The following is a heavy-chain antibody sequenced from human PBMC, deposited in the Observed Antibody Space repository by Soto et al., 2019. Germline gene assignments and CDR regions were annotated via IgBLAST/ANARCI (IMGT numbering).Heavy chain of an antibody. D-gene: IGHD2-2*01. CDR1: GFTFSSYG. Sequence: ESGGGVVQPGRSLRLSCAASGFTFSSYGMHWVRQAPGKGLEWVAVISYDGTNKYYVDSVKGRFTISRDNSKNTLYLQMNSLRADDTAVYYCAKVHCNSTSCYPNYYFYYGMDVWGQGTTVTVSS. V-gene: IGHV3-30*18. CDR3: AKVHCNSTSCYPNYYFYYGMDV. J-gene: IGHJ6*02. CDR2: ISYDGTNK.